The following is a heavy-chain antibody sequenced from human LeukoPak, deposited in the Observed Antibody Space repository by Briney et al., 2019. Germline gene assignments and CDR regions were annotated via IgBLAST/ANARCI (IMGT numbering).Heavy chain of an antibody. CDR1: GGSIKSSSYY. CDR2: IYYSGST. D-gene: IGHD2-8*01. J-gene: IGHJ4*02. Sequence: SETLSLTCTVSGGSIKSSSYYWGWIRQPPGKGLEWIESIYYSGSTYYNPSLKSRATISVDTSKNQFFLSLNSVTAADTAVYYCARVGGVLSYVDYWGQGTLVTVSS. CDR3: ARVGGVLSYVDY. V-gene: IGHV4-39*07.